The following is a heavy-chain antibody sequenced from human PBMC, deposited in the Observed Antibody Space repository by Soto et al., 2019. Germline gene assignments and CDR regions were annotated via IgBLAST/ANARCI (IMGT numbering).Heavy chain of an antibody. V-gene: IGHV4-59*08. CDR2: VSPIWGS. J-gene: IGHJ6*02. D-gene: IGHD3-10*01. CDR3: ARQGFGALHGLVDV. Sequence: QVLLQESGPGLVKPSDTLSLSCTVSGDSISSYYWGWIRQPPGKEMEWIGYVSPIWGSAYNPSLQSRVAISLDTSKSQFSLELTSVTATDTAVYYCARQGFGALHGLVDVWDQGTTVTVSS. CDR1: GDSISSYY.